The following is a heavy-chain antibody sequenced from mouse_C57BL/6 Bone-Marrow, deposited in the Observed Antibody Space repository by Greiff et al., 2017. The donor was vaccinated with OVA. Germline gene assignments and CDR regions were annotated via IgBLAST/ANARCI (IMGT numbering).Heavy chain of an antibody. CDR3: ARDYGNGYPYWYFDV. CDR1: GFNIKDYY. J-gene: IGHJ1*03. V-gene: IGHV14-2*01. Sequence: EVQLQQSGAELVKPGASVKLSCTASGFNIKDYYMHWVKQRTEQGLEWIGRIDPEDGETKYAPQFQGKATITADTSSNTAYLQLSSLTSEDTAVYYCARDYGNGYPYWYFDVWGTGTTVTVSS. CDR2: IDPEDGET. D-gene: IGHD2-1*01.